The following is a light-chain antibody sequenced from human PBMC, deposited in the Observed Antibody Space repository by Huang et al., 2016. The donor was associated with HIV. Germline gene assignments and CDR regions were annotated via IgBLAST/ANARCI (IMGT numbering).Light chain of an antibody. CDR2: GAS. V-gene: IGKV3-15*01. CDR1: QSVSSN. Sequence: ELVMTQSPATLSVSPGERATLSCRASQSVSSNLAWYQQKPGHAPRLLIYGASTRATGIPDRFSGSGSGTEVTLTISSLQSEDFAVYYCHQYNNWPPWTFGQGTKVEIK. CDR3: HQYNNWPPWT. J-gene: IGKJ1*01.